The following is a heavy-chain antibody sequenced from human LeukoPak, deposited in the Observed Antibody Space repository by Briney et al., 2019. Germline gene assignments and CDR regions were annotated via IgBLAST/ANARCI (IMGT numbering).Heavy chain of an antibody. Sequence: PSETLSLTCTVSGGSIGSYYWSWIRQPAGKGLEWIGRIYTSGSTNYNPSLKSRVTMSVDTSKNQFSLKLSSVTAADTAVYYCAATYSSGWYYFNYWGQGTLVTVSS. D-gene: IGHD6-19*01. CDR1: GGSIGSYY. CDR3: AATYSSGWYYFNY. CDR2: IYTSGST. V-gene: IGHV4-4*07. J-gene: IGHJ4*02.